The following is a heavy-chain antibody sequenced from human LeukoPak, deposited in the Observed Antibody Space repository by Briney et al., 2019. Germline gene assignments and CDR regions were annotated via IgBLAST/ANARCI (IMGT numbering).Heavy chain of an antibody. J-gene: IGHJ4*02. CDR1: GFTFSTYA. Sequence: GGSLRLSCAASGFTFSTYAMSWVRQAPGMGLEWVSAISGRGDTIFYADSVTGRFTVSRDNSKNTLFLQVNSLRAEDTAVYYCAKATLATTYFDSWGQGTLVIVSS. CDR3: AKATLATTYFDS. V-gene: IGHV3-23*01. CDR2: ISGRGDTI. D-gene: IGHD5-24*01.